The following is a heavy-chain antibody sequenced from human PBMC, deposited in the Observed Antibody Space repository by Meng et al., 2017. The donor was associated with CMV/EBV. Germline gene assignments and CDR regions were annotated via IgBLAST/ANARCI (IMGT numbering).Heavy chain of an antibody. Sequence: SETLSLTCAVYGGSFSGYYWSWIRQPPGKGLEWIGEINHSGSTNYNPSLKSRVTISVDTSKNQFSLKLSSVTAADTAVYYCARVGKYYDFWSGYSDAFDIWGQGTMVTVS. CDR1: GGSFSGYY. D-gene: IGHD3-3*01. V-gene: IGHV4-34*01. CDR3: ARVGKYYDFWSGYSDAFDI. J-gene: IGHJ3*02. CDR2: INHSGST.